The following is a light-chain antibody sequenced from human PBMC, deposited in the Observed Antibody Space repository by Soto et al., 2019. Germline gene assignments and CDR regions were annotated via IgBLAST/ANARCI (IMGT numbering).Light chain of an antibody. Sequence: QSALAQPASVSGSPGQSITISCTGTSSDIGGYNYLSWYQQHPGKAPKLMLYEVTNRPSGVSNRFSGSKSGNTASLTISGLQADDGADYYCSSYTSSTTVIFGGGTKLTVL. CDR3: SSYTSSTTVI. CDR1: SSDIGGYNY. CDR2: EVT. J-gene: IGLJ2*01. V-gene: IGLV2-14*01.